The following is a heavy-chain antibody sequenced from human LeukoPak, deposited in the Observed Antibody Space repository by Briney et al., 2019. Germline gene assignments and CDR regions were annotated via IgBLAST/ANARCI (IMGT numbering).Heavy chain of an antibody. CDR3: ARGDIYYGSGSYYKGRWFDP. V-gene: IGHV4-34*01. Sequence: SETLSLTCAVYGGSVSGYYWSWIRQPPGKGLEWIGEINHSGSTNYNPSLKSRVTISVDTSKNQFSLKLSSVTAADTAVYYCARGDIYYGSGSYYKGRWFDPWGQGTLVTVSS. CDR2: INHSGST. J-gene: IGHJ5*02. CDR1: GGSVSGYY. D-gene: IGHD3-10*01.